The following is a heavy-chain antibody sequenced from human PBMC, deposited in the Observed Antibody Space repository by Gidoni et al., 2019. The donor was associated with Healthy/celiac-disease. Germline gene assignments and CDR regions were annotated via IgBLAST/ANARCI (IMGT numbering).Heavy chain of an antibody. J-gene: IGHJ4*02. D-gene: IGHD3-22*01. V-gene: IGHV1-2*02. CDR3: AREYYYDSSGSSILAD. Sequence: QVQLVQSGAEVTKPGASVTVSCKASGYTFTGYYMHWVRQAPGQGLEWMGWINPNSGGTNYAQKLQGRVTMTRDTSISTAYMELSRLRSDDTAVYYCAREYYYDSSGSSILADWGQGTLVTVSS. CDR1: GYTFTGYY. CDR2: INPNSGGT.